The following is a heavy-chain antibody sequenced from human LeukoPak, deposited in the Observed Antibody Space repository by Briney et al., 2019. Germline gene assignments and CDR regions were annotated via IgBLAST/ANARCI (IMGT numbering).Heavy chain of an antibody. Sequence: ASVKVSCKASGYTFTGYYMQWVRQAPGQGLEWMGWINPNSGGTNYAQKFQGRVTMTRDTSISTAYMELSRLRSDDTAVYYCARDRGYCSSTSRGKGTGWFDPWGQGTLVTVSS. CDR3: ARDRGYCSSTSRGKGTGWFDP. V-gene: IGHV1-2*02. D-gene: IGHD2-2*01. CDR1: GYTFTGYY. J-gene: IGHJ5*02. CDR2: INPNSGGT.